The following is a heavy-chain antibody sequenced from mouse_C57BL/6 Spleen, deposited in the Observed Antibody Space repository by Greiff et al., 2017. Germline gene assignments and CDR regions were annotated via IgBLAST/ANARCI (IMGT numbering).Heavy chain of an antibody. CDR3: ARDSEYYGSSDAMDY. V-gene: IGHV1-52*01. J-gene: IGHJ4*01. CDR1: GYTFTSYW. Sequence: QVQLQQPGAELVRPGSSVKLSCKASGYTFTSYWMHWVKQRPIQGLEWIGNIDPSDRETHYNQKFKYKATLTVDKSSSASYMQLSSLTSEDSAVYYCARDSEYYGSSDAMDYWGQGTSVTVSS. D-gene: IGHD1-1*01. CDR2: IDPSDRET.